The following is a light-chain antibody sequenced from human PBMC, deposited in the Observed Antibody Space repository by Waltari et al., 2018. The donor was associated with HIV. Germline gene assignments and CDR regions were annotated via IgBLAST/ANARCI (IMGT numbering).Light chain of an antibody. V-gene: IGLV2-14*01. CDR2: DVS. Sequence: QSALTQPASVSGSPGQSITISCTGTKRDVGGYNHVSWYQKHPGKAPKLIISDVSSRTSGLSNRFSGSKSGNTASLTISGLQSEDEADYFCSSYSSSNTLVIFGGGTKLTVL. CDR1: KRDVGGYNH. CDR3: SSYSSSNTLVI. J-gene: IGLJ2*01.